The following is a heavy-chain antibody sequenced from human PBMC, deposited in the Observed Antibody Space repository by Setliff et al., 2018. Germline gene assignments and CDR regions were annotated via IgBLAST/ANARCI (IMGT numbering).Heavy chain of an antibody. CDR3: ARGYCDGIGCPAPLYYFDS. V-gene: IGHV1-3*03. CDR1: GYTFTTYA. CDR2: IIPDNGKT. Sequence: ASVKVSCKSSGYTFTTYAMHWLRQAPGQRLEWMGWIIPDNGKTEYSEEFQDRVTFTTDTSATTAYMDLRSLRSDDMAVYYCARGYCDGIGCPAPLYYFDSGGQGTLVTVSS. D-gene: IGHD2-21*01. J-gene: IGHJ4*02.